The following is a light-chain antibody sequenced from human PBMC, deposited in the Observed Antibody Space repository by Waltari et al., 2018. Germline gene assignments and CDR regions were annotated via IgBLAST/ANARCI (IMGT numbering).Light chain of an antibody. Sequence: QTMLTQPPSASGTPGQRVTLPCSGSRANIGNNFVNWYHQLPATAPKLLIYSDRRRPSGVPDRFSASKSGTSASLAISGLQSEDEGLYYCSSWDDSRNTVVFGGGTKLTVL. CDR1: RANIGNNF. CDR2: SDR. CDR3: SSWDDSRNTVV. J-gene: IGLJ2*01. V-gene: IGLV1-44*01.